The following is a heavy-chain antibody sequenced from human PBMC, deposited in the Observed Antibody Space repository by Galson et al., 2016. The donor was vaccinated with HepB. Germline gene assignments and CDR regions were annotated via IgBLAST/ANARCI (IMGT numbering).Heavy chain of an antibody. CDR1: RFAFSNYV. V-gene: IGHV3-23*01. Sequence: SLRLSCAASRFAFSNYVMSWVRQAPGKGLEWVSTISASGDDTYYADPVKGRFTISRDNSKNTLNVQMNSLRADDTAAYYCAAGYYYGDLGRDWGQGTLVIVSS. J-gene: IGHJ4*02. D-gene: IGHD3-22*01. CDR2: ISASGDDT. CDR3: AAGYYYGDLGRD.